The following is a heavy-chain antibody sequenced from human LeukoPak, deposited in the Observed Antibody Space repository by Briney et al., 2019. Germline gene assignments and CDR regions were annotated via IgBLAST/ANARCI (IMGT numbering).Heavy chain of an antibody. CDR2: INHSGST. CDR1: GGSFSGYY. Sequence: SETLSLTCAVYGGSFSGYYWSWIRQPPGKGLEWIGEINHSGSTNYNPSLKSRVTISVDTSKNQFSLKLSSVTAADTAVYYCARGRGVAGTETYYYYYYYMDAWGKGTTVTVSS. V-gene: IGHV4-34*01. CDR3: ARGRGVAGTETYYYYYYYMDA. J-gene: IGHJ6*03. D-gene: IGHD6-19*01.